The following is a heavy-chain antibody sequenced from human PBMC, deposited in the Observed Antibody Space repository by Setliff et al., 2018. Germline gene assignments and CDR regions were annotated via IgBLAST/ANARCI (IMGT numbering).Heavy chain of an antibody. J-gene: IGHJ5*02. V-gene: IGHV4-59*11. D-gene: IGHD3-3*02. CDR2: IYYSGST. CDR3: ARAELEFLTRLDP. Sequence: PSETLSLTCTVSGGSISSHYWSWIRQPPGKGLEWIGSIYYSGSTNYNPSLKSRVTISVDTSKNQFSLKLSSVTAADTAVYYCARAELEFLTRLDPWGQGSLVTVSS. CDR1: GGSISSHY.